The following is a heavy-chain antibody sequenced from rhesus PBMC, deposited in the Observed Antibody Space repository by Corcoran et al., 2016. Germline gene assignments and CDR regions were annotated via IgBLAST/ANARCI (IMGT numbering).Heavy chain of an antibody. CDR2: ISGSGGST. J-gene: IGHJ2*01. Sequence: QLQLQESGPGLVKPSETLSLTCAVSGGSISSNYWNWIRQSPGKGLEWIGRISGSGGSTDYNPSLKSRVTISTDTSKNQFSLKLSSVTAADTAVYYCARDTVTTLLYWYFDLWGPGTPITISS. CDR1: GGSISSNY. D-gene: IGHD4-23*01. V-gene: IGHV4-173*01. CDR3: ARDTVTTLLYWYFDL.